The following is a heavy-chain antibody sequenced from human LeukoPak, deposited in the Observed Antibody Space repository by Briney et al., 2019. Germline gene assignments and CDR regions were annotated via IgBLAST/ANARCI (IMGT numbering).Heavy chain of an antibody. V-gene: IGHV3-23*01. CDR1: GFTFSSYA. Sequence: GGSLRLSCAASGFTFSSYAMHWVRQAPGKGLEWVSAISGSGGSTYYADSVKGRFTISRDNSKNTLYLQMNSLRAEDTAVYYCAKETCSSTSRSTDYWGQGTLVTVSS. CDR3: AKETCSSTSRSTDY. D-gene: IGHD2-2*01. CDR2: ISGSGGST. J-gene: IGHJ4*02.